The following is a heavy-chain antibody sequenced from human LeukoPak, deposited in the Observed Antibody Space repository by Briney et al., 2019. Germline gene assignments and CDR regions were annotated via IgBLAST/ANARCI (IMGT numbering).Heavy chain of an antibody. V-gene: IGHV3-21*01. CDR1: GFTFSRYS. CDR2: ISSSSSFI. CDR3: ARVPPLGSCSTISCPHLDY. Sequence: NSGGSLRLSCAASGFTFSRYSMNWVRQAPGKGLEWVSSISSSSSFIYYADSVKGRFTISRDNAKNSLYLQMNSLRAEDTAVYYCARVPPLGSCSTISCPHLDYWGQGTMVTVSS. D-gene: IGHD2-2*01. J-gene: IGHJ4*02.